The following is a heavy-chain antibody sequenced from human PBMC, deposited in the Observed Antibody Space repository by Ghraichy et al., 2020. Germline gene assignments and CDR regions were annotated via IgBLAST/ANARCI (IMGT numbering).Heavy chain of an antibody. CDR2: INPNSGGT. Sequence: ASVKVSCKASGYTFTGYYMHWVRQAPGQGLEWMGWINPNSGGTNYALKFQGRVTMTRDTSISTAYMELSRLRSDDTAVYYCARTLRGSTVTSFGLDYWGQGTLVTVSS. D-gene: IGHD4-17*01. J-gene: IGHJ4*02. CDR3: ARTLRGSTVTSFGLDY. CDR1: GYTFTGYY. V-gene: IGHV1-2*02.